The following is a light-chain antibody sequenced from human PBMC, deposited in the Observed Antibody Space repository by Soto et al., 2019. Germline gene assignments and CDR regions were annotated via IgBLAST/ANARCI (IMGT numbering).Light chain of an antibody. CDR2: GAS. CDR3: QQYNNWPIT. V-gene: IGKV3-15*01. CDR1: QSVSSN. Sequence: EIVMKQSPATLSVSPGERATLSCRASQSVSSNLAWYQQKPRQAPRLLIYGASTRATGIPARFSGSGSGTEFTLTISSLQSEDFAVYYCQQYNNWPITFGQGTRLEIK. J-gene: IGKJ5*01.